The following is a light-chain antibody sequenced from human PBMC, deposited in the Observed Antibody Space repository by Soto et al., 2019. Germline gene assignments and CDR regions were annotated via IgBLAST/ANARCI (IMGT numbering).Light chain of an antibody. J-gene: IGLJ1*01. Sequence: QSALTQPASVSGSPGQSITISCTGTSSDVGAYSYVSWYQQHPGKAPKLIIYDVSDRPSGISNRFSGSKSDNTASLTISGLQAEDEAEYYCSSYTSSSLYVFGTGTKVTVL. CDR3: SSYTSSSLYV. CDR1: SSDVGAYSY. CDR2: DVS. V-gene: IGLV2-14*01.